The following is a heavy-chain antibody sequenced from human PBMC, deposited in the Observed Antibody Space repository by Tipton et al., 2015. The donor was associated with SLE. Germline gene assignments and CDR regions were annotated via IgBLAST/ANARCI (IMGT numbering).Heavy chain of an antibody. J-gene: IGHJ4*02. CDR3: ARESSGGLGIAAAFDY. CDR2: IYYSGST. V-gene: IGHV4-39*07. D-gene: IGHD6-13*01. Sequence: TLSLTCTVSGGSISSSSYYWGWIRQPPGKGLEWIGSIYYSGSTYYNPSLKSRVTISVDTSKNQFSLKLSSVTAADTAVYYCARESSGGLGIAAAFDYWGQGTLVTVSS. CDR1: GGSISSSSYY.